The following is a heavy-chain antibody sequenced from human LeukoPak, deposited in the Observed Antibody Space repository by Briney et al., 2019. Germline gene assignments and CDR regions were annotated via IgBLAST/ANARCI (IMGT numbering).Heavy chain of an antibody. CDR3: ARDWGPAMVTTGDY. V-gene: IGHV3-30*03. CDR1: GLTFSSYG. CDR2: ISYDGSNK. D-gene: IGHD5-18*01. J-gene: IGHJ4*02. Sequence: PGGSLRLSCAASGLTFSSYGMHWVRQAPGKGLEGVAVISYDGSNKYYADSVKGRFTISRDNSKNTLYLQMNSLRAEDTAVYYCARDWGPAMVTTGDYWGQGTLVTVSS.